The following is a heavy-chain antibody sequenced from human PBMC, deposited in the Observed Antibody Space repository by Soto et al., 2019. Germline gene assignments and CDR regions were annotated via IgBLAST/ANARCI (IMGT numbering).Heavy chain of an antibody. D-gene: IGHD3-9*01. J-gene: IGHJ3*02. V-gene: IGHV1-18*01. CDR1: GYTFTSYG. Sequence: ASVKVSCKASGYTFTSYGISWVRQAPGQGLEWMGWISAYNGNTNYAQKLQGRVTMTTDTSTSTAYMELRSLRSDDTAVYYCARDHKKRLASGYETVNGYYLSYAFDIWGQGTMVTVSS. CDR3: ARDHKKRLASGYETVNGYYLSYAFDI. CDR2: ISAYNGNT.